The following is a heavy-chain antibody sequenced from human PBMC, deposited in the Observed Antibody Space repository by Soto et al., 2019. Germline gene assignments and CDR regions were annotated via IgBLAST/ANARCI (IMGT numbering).Heavy chain of an antibody. CDR2: IIPILGIA. D-gene: IGHD5-12*01. J-gene: IGHJ5*02. V-gene: IGHV1-69*02. CDR1: GGTFSSYP. CDR3: ACGYSGYDFRDAP. Sequence: QVQLVQSGAEVKKPGSSVKVSCKASGGTFSSYPISWVRQAPGQGLEWMGRIIPILGIANYAQKFQGRVTITADKSTSTAYMELSSLRSEDTAVYYCACGYSGYDFRDAPWGQGTLVTVSS.